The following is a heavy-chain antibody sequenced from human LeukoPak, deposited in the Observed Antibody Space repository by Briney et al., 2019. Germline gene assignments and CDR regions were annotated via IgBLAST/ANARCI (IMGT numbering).Heavy chain of an antibody. D-gene: IGHD2-15*01. CDR1: GGSICSGDSY. CDR2: IYYSGST. CDR3: ARGWVNYSTFDY. Sequence: SETPSLTSTVSGGSICSGDSYWSWIRQPPGKGLEWIGYIYYSGSTYYNPSLKGRVTISVDTSKNQFSLKLSSVTAADTAVYYCARGWVNYSTFDYWGQGTLVTVSS. J-gene: IGHJ4*02. V-gene: IGHV4-30-4*01.